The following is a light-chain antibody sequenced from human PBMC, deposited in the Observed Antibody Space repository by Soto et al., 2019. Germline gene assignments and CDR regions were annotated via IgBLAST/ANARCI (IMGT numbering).Light chain of an antibody. Sequence: EIVITQSPATLSVSPGETATLSCRASHSVGTKLAWYQQRPGQAPRLLISDASTRATSISARFSGSGSVTQFTLTISSLQSEDFAVYYCQQYNNWPQTFGQGTKVDIK. CDR2: DAS. CDR1: HSVGTK. V-gene: IGKV3-15*01. J-gene: IGKJ1*01. CDR3: QQYNNWPQT.